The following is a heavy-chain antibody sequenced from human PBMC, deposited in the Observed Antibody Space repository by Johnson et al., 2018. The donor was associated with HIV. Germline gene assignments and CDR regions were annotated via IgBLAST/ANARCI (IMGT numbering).Heavy chain of an antibody. J-gene: IGHJ3*02. Sequence: VQLVESGGGLVKPGGSLRLSCAASGFTFSDYYITWIRQAPGKGLEWVSAISGSGGSTYYADSVKGRFTISRDNSKNTLYLQMNSLRAEDTAVYYCASFAAAGDAFDIWGQGTMVTVSS. V-gene: IGHV3-23*04. CDR3: ASFAAAGDAFDI. CDR2: ISGSGGST. D-gene: IGHD6-13*01. CDR1: GFTFSDYY.